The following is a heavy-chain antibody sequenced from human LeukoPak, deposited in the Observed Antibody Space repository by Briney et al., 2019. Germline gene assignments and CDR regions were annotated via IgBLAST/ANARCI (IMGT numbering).Heavy chain of an antibody. J-gene: IGHJ3*02. V-gene: IGHV1-69*13. CDR1: GGTFSSYA. CDR3: ARDDSSATYDAFDI. CDR2: IIPIFGTA. D-gene: IGHD3-22*01. Sequence: GASVKVSCKASGGTFSSYAISWVRQAPGQGLEWMGGIIPIFGTANYAQKFQGRVTITADESTSTAYMELSSLRSEDTAVYYCARDDSSATYDAFDIWGQGTMVTVSS.